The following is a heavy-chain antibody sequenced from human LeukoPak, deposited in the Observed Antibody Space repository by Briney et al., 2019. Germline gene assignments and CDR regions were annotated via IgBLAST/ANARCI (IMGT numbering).Heavy chain of an antibody. CDR1: GGSISSYY. CDR2: IYYSGST. Sequence: SETLSLTCTVSGGSISSYYWSWIRQPPGKGLEWIGDIYYSGSTNYNPSLKSRVTISVDTSKNQFSLKLSSVTAADTAVYYCAREKNYYDSSGYYLGNWFDPWGQGTLVTVSS. V-gene: IGHV4-59*01. CDR3: AREKNYYDSSGYYLGNWFDP. J-gene: IGHJ5*02. D-gene: IGHD3-22*01.